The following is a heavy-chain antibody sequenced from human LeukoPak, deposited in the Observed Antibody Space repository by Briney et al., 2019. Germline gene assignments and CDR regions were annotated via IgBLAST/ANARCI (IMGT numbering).Heavy chain of an antibody. CDR3: ARGDWYFDL. CDR2: INHSGST. J-gene: IGHJ2*01. CDR1: GGSLTDYY. V-gene: IGHV4-34*01. Sequence: SETLSLTCAVYGGSLTDYYRAWIRQPPGKGLEWIGEINHSGSTNYSPSLKSRVTISLDTSNNQFFLKLNSVTAADTAVYYCARGDWYFDLWGRGTLVTVSS.